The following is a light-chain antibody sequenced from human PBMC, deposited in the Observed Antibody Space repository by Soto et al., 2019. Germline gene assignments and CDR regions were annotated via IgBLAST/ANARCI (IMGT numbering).Light chain of an antibody. V-gene: IGKV3-11*01. Sequence: EIVLTQSPATLSLSPGERATLSCRASHSVSSYVAWYQQKPGQAPRLLIYDASNRAAGIPARFSGSGSGTDFTLTISSLEPEDFAVYDCQQRSNWPVTFGQGTRLVIK. CDR2: DAS. CDR3: QQRSNWPVT. CDR1: HSVSSY. J-gene: IGKJ5*01.